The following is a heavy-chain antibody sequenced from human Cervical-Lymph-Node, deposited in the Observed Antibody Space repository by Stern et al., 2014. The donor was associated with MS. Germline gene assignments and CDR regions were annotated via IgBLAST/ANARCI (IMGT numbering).Heavy chain of an antibody. D-gene: IGHD3-22*01. J-gene: IGHJ4*02. Sequence: VQLVESGAEVRKPGSSVKVSCKASGGTFSSYAISWVRQAPGQGLEWMGGIIPVFGTSDNAQKVHGSLTIAADDSTSTAYMELSSLRSEDTAVYYCATTNYYDSSGYYSRFDYWGQGTLVTVSS. CDR3: ATTNYYDSSGYYSRFDY. CDR2: IIPVFGTS. CDR1: GGTFSSYA. V-gene: IGHV1-69*01.